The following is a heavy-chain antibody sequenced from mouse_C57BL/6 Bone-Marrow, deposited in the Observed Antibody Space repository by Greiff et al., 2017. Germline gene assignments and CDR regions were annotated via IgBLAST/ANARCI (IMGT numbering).Heavy chain of an antibody. V-gene: IGHV5-4*01. CDR3: ARGLKWPGAMDY. Sequence: EVQRVESGGGLVKPGGSLKLSCAASGFTFSSYAMSWVRQTPEKRLEWVATISDGGSYTYYPDNVKGRFTISRDNAKNNLYLQMSHLKSEDTAMYYCARGLKWPGAMDYWGQGNSVTVSA. J-gene: IGHJ4*01. CDR1: GFTFSSYA. CDR2: ISDGGSYT. D-gene: IGHD1-3*01.